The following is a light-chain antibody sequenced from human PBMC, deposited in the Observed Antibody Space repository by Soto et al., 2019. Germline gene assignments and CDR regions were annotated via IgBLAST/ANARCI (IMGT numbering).Light chain of an antibody. J-gene: IGKJ5*01. V-gene: IGKV3D-20*02. CDR2: DAS. CDR3: QQASSFPPT. CDR1: QSVSSNY. Sequence: IVLTQSPDTLSLSPGERATLSCRASQSVSSNYLAWYQQKPGQAPRLLIYDASNRATGIPARFSGSGSGTDFTLTISSLQPEDFATYYCQQASSFPPTFGQGTRLEIK.